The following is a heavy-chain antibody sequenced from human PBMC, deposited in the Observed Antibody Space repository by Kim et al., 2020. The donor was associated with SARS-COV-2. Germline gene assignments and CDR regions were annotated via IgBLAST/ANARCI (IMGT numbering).Heavy chain of an antibody. Sequence: GGSLRLSCAASGFTFSSYGMHWVRQAPGKGLEWVAVIWYDGSNKYYADSVKGRFTISRDNSKNTLYLQMNSLRAEDTAVYYCAREEQWLSAGYYGMDVWGQGTTVTVSS. CDR1: GFTFSSYG. CDR3: AREEQWLSAGYYGMDV. J-gene: IGHJ6*02. CDR2: IWYDGSNK. V-gene: IGHV3-33*01. D-gene: IGHD6-19*01.